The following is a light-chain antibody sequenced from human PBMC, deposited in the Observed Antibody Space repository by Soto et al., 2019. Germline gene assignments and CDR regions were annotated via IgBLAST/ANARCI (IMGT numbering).Light chain of an antibody. CDR1: QSVSSY. J-gene: IGKJ3*01. CDR3: QQRSNWPPT. V-gene: IGKV3-11*01. CDR2: DAS. Sequence: EIVLTQSPATLSLSPGERATLSCRASQSVSSYLAWYQQKPGQAPSLLLYDASTRATGIPARFSGSGSGTDFTLTISSLEPEDFAVYYCQQRSNWPPTFGPGTKVDIK.